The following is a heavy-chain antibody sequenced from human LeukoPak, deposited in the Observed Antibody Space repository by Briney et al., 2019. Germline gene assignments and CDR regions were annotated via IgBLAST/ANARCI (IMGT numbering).Heavy chain of an antibody. CDR3: ARSRDLTAGVAWFDP. J-gene: IGHJ5*02. CDR2: IKQDGSEK. CDR1: AFTFSSHW. Sequence: PGGSLRLSCAASAFTFSSHWMSWVRQAPGKGLEWVANIKQDGSEKYYVDSAKGRFTISRDNAKNSLYLQMNNLRAEDTAVYYCARSRDLTAGVAWFDPWGQGTLVTVSS. D-gene: IGHD1-20*01. V-gene: IGHV3-7*01.